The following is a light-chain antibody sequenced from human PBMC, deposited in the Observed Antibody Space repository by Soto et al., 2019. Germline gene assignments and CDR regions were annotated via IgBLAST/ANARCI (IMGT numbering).Light chain of an antibody. CDR2: GAS. CDR1: QSVGND. V-gene: IGKV3-15*01. J-gene: IGKJ2*02. CDR3: QQYYNWPPACT. Sequence: IVMTQSPASLSVSPGEGVTLSCRASQSVGNDLAWYQQIAGQAPRLLIYGASTRATGVPARFSGSGSGTDFTLTIRSLQSEDFAVYYCQQYYNWPPACTFGQGTRVYIK.